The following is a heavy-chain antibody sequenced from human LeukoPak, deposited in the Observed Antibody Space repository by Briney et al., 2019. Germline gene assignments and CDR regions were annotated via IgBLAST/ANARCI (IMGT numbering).Heavy chain of an antibody. J-gene: IGHJ3*02. CDR3: ARDRRYSGYGAFDI. CDR1: GFTFSSYW. V-gene: IGHV3-7*01. D-gene: IGHD5-12*01. CDR2: IKQDGSEK. Sequence: GGSLRLSCAASGFTFSSYWMSWVRQAPGKGLEWVANIKQDGSEKYYVDSVKGRFTISRDNAKNSLYLQMNSLRAEDTAVYYCARDRRYSGYGAFDIWGQGTMVTVSS.